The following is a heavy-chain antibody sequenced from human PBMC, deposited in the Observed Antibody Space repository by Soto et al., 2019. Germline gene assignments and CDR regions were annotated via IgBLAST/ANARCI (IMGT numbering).Heavy chain of an antibody. Sequence: SETLSLTCAVYGGSFSGYYWSWIRQPPGKGLEWIGEINHSGSTNYNPSLKSRVTISVDTSKNQFSLKLSSVTAADTAVYYCARGSRGSRGRYYYGMDVWGQGTTVPVSS. CDR2: INHSGST. CDR3: ARGSRGSRGRYYYGMDV. D-gene: IGHD6-13*01. CDR1: GGSFSGYY. J-gene: IGHJ6*02. V-gene: IGHV4-34*01.